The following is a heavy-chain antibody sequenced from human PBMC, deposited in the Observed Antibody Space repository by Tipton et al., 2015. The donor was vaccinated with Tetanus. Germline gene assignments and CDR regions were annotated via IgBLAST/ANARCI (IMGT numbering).Heavy chain of an antibody. J-gene: IGHJ4*02. D-gene: IGHD5-12*01. CDR3: ARPGVGGYTGYYFDF. CDR2: IYYSGST. V-gene: IGHV4-30-4*01. CDR1: GDSLSNGDYY. Sequence: TLSLTCTVSGDSLSNGDYYWSWIRQPPGKGLESIGYIYYSGSTYYNPSLKSRVTISVDTSKNQFSLRLSSVTAADTAVYYCARPGVGGYTGYYFDFWGQGTVVTVSS.